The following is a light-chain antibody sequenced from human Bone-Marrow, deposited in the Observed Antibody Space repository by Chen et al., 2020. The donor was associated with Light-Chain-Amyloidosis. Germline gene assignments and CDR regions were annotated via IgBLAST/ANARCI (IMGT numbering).Light chain of an antibody. V-gene: IGLV2-23*02. CDR2: EVT. Sequence: QSALTLPPSVSGSPGQSITISCTGTSSDVGNYNLVSWYQQHPGKAPKLIVYEVTKRPSGVSTRFSGSKSGNTASLTISGLQAENEAHYYCCSYAGLYTLVFGGGTKLSVV. CDR3: CSYAGLYTLV. J-gene: IGLJ2*01. CDR1: SSDVGNYNL.